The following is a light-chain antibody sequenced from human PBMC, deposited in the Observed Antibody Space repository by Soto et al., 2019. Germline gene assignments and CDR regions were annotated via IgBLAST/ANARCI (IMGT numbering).Light chain of an antibody. J-gene: IGLJ1*01. CDR1: ISDVGAYNL. CDR3: CSQRSSTSHV. CDR2: AVS. Sequence: QSVLTQPASVCGSPGQSITISCSGTISDVGAYNLVSWYQQHPGRAPKLMIYAVSNRPSGVSNRFSGYKSGNTASLTISGLQAEDEADYYCCSQRSSTSHVFGTGTKVTV. V-gene: IGLV2-14*01.